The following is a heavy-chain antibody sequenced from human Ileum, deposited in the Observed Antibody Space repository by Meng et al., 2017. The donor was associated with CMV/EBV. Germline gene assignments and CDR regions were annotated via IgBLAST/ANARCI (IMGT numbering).Heavy chain of an antibody. CDR2: IEDSGTAT. D-gene: IGHD3-3*02. CDR3: TTIFEDY. V-gene: IGHV3-74*01. J-gene: IGHJ4*02. Sequence: VQRGESGGGFVQPGWCLRLSCAAPGFIVSDHWIHWVRQAPGKGLEWVSRIEDSGTATSYADSVKGRFTISRDNAKNTVTLQMNSLRVDDTAVYYCTTIFEDYWGQGTLVTVSS. CDR1: GFIVSDHW.